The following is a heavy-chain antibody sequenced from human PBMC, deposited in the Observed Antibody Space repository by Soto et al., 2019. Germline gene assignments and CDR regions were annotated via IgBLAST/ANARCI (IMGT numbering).Heavy chain of an antibody. Sequence: GASVNVSCKASGYVFADFGIHWVRLAPGQRLEWMGWIDPGNGDTRYSQKFRGRVSITRDTSASTAYMELSSLRSEDTTVFYCARGPNGHYSYFDYWGQGALVTVSS. CDR2: IDPGNGDT. D-gene: IGHD4-17*01. CDR3: ARGPNGHYSYFDY. CDR1: GYVFADFG. V-gene: IGHV1-3*01. J-gene: IGHJ4*02.